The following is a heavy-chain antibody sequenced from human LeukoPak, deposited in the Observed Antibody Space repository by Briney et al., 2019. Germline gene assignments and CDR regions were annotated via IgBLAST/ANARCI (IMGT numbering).Heavy chain of an antibody. CDR1: GYSFTSYW. CDR2: IYPGDSDT. Sequence: GESLKISCKGSGYSFTSYWIGWVRQMPGKGLEWMGIIYPGDSDTRYSPSFQGQVTISADKSISTAYLQWSSLKASDTAMYYYARHQYYYGSGSQVPWSDYWGQGTLVTVSS. J-gene: IGHJ4*02. CDR3: ARHQYYYGSGSQVPWSDY. V-gene: IGHV5-51*01. D-gene: IGHD3-10*01.